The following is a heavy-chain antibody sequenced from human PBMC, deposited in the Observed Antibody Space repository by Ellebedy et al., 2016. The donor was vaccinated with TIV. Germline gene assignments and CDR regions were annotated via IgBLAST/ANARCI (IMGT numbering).Heavy chain of an antibody. CDR2: IWHDGSHT. J-gene: IGHJ6*02. Sequence: GESLKISXAASGFSLNNFGMHWVRQAPGKGLEWVAVIWHDGSHTYHADTLRGRFTISRDTSTNTLYLQMNSLRAEDTALYFYARDYQNGMDVWGQGTTVTVSS. CDR1: GFSLNNFG. V-gene: IGHV3-33*01. CDR3: ARDYQNGMDV. D-gene: IGHD2-2*01.